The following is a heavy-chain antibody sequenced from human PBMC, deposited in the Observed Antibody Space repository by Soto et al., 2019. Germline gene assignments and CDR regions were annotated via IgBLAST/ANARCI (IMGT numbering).Heavy chain of an antibody. CDR3: ARRDRSGFSYWLDT. CDR2: IYFSGTT. V-gene: IGHV4-31*03. Sequence: LSLTCTVSGGSISSGDYYWSWIRQHPGKGLEWIGTIYFSGTTYYNPSLKSRVTISVDTSKNQFSLNLSSVTAADTAVYYCARRDRSGFSYWLDTWGQGTLVTVSS. D-gene: IGHD3-22*01. J-gene: IGHJ5*02. CDR1: GGSISSGDYY.